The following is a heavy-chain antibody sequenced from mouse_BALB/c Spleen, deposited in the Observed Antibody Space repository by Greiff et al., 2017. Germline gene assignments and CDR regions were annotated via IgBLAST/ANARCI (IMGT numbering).Heavy chain of an antibody. CDR3: AKANWDRDYAMDY. D-gene: IGHD4-1*01. CDR2: ISSGGSYT. J-gene: IGHJ4*01. CDR1: GFTFSSYA. Sequence: EVQLVESGGGLVKPGGSLKLSCAASGFTFSSYAMSWVRQSPEKRLEWVAEISSGGSYTYYPDTVTGRFTISRDNAKNTLYLEMSSLRSEDTAMYYCAKANWDRDYAMDYWGQGTSVTVSS. V-gene: IGHV5-9-4*01.